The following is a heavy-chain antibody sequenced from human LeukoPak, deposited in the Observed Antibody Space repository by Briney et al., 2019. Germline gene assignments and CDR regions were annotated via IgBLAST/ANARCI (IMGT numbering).Heavy chain of an antibody. J-gene: IGHJ3*02. CDR3: ARGVAGPRTFDI. CDR1: GFTFSSDW. Sequence: GGSLRLSCAASGFTFSSDWMSWVRQAPGEGREWGANIKQDGSEKYYVDSVKGRFTISSDNAKNSLYLQMNSLRAEDTAVYYCARGVAGPRTFDIWGQGTMVTVSS. V-gene: IGHV3-7*01. CDR2: IKQDGSEK. D-gene: IGHD6-19*01.